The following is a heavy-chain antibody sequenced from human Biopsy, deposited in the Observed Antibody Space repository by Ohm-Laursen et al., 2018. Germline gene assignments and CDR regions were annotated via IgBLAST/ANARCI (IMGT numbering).Heavy chain of an antibody. Sequence: SVKVSCKASGYTFTNYGISWVRQAPGQGLEWMGWISPYNGDTDYAQKLQGRVTMTTDTSTSTAYMDLRSLRSDDTAVYYCARDRWPHVTLLGLVVFDFWGQGALVTVSS. CDR3: ARDRWPHVTLLGLVVFDF. D-gene: IGHD3-3*01. CDR2: ISPYNGDT. CDR1: GYTFTNYG. J-gene: IGHJ4*02. V-gene: IGHV1-18*01.